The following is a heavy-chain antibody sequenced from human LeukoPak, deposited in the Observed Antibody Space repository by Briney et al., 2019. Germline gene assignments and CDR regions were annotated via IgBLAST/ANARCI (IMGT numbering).Heavy chain of an antibody. D-gene: IGHD2-2*01. CDR2: IYYSGST. J-gene: IGHJ4*02. V-gene: IGHV4-59*08. Sequence: SETLSLTCTVSGGSISSYYWSWIRQPPGKGLEWIGYIYYSGSTNYNPSLKSRVTISVDTSKNQLSLKLSSVTAADTAVYYCARHRYCSSTSCPTGFDYWGQGTLVTVSS. CDR1: GGSISSYY. CDR3: ARHRYCSSTSCPTGFDY.